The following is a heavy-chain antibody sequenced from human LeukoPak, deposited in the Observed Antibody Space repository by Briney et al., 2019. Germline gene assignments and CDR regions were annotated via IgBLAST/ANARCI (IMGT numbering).Heavy chain of an antibody. CDR1: RYTFTDYY. Sequence: PLASVKVSCKASRYTFTDYYIHWVRQAPGQGLEFMGWINPDSGFTNYAQKFKGRVTMTRDTSISTAYLEVRSLTSDDTAVYYCAPTAEAYTSWWKVWGQGTLVTVSS. V-gene: IGHV1-2*02. D-gene: IGHD3-16*01. J-gene: IGHJ4*02. CDR2: INPDSGFT. CDR3: APTAEAYTSWWKV.